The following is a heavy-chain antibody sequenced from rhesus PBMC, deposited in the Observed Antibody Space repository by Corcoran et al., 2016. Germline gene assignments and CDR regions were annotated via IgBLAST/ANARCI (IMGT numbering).Heavy chain of an antibody. J-gene: IGHJ2*01. Sequence: QVQLQESGPGLVKPSETLSLTCAVSGGSISSGYYYWSWIRQPPGKGLEWIGYITDNGRTTYYPSLKSRVTISRDTSKNQFSLKLSSVTAADTAVYYCARMNTVYWYFDLRGPGTPITISS. CDR3: ARMNTVYWYFDL. V-gene: IGHV4-122*02. CDR2: ITDNGRT. D-gene: IGHD4-23*01. CDR1: GGSISSGYYY.